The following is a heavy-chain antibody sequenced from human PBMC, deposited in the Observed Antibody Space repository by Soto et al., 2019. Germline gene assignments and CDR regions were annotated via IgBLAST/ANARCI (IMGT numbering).Heavy chain of an antibody. J-gene: IGHJ4*02. CDR3: ARQLLTYSGYDGCFDY. CDR1: GFTFSSYA. CDR2: ISGSGGST. Sequence: PGGSLRLSCAASGFTFSSYAMSWVRQAPGKGLEWVSAISGSGGSTYYSTSLKTRLTISKDTSKNQVVLTMTNMDPVDTATYYCARQLLTYSGYDGCFDYWGQGTLVTVSS. D-gene: IGHD5-12*01. V-gene: IGHV3-23*01.